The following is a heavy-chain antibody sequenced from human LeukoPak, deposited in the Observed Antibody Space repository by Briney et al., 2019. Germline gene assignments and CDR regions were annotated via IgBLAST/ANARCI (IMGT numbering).Heavy chain of an antibody. Sequence: ASVKVSCKASGGTFSSYAISWVRQAPGQGLECMGGIIPIFGTANYAQKFQGRVTITTDESTSTAYMELSSLRSEDTAVYYCARGRDGYNYYFDYWGQGTLVTVSS. CDR3: ARGRDGYNYYFDY. J-gene: IGHJ4*02. CDR1: GGTFSSYA. CDR2: IIPIFGTA. D-gene: IGHD5-24*01. V-gene: IGHV1-69*05.